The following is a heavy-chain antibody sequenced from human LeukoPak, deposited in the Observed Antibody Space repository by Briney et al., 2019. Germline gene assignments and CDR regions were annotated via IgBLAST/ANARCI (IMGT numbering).Heavy chain of an antibody. CDR3: AKVVWFGEPYFDY. V-gene: IGHV3-23*01. Sequence: GGSLRLSCAASGFTFSSYAMSWVRQAPGKGLEWASAISGSGGSTYYADSVKGRLTISRDNSKNTLYLQMNSLRAEDTAVYYCAKVVWFGEPYFDYWGQGTLVTVSS. CDR2: ISGSGGST. D-gene: IGHD3-10*01. J-gene: IGHJ4*02. CDR1: GFTFSSYA.